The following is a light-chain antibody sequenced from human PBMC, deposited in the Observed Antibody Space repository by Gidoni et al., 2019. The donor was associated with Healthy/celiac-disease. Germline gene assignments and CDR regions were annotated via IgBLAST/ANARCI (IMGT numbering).Light chain of an antibody. J-gene: IGKJ2*01. V-gene: IGKV1-5*03. CDR3: QQYNSYPVVT. CDR2: KAS. CDR1: QSISSW. Sequence: DIQMTQSPSTLSASVGDRVTITCRASQSISSWFAWYQQKPGKAPKLLIYKASSLESGVPSRFSGSGSGTEFTLTISSLQPDDFATYYCQQYNSYPVVTFGQGTKLEIK.